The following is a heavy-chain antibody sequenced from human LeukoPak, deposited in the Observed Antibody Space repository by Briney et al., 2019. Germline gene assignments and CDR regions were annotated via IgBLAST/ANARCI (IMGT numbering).Heavy chain of an antibody. CDR3: ASSGSEDY. V-gene: IGHV3-48*03. CDR2: ISGSGSST. J-gene: IGHJ4*02. Sequence: PGGSLRLSCAASGFTFSSIDMNRVRQAPGKGLEWVSYISGSGSSTFHADSVKGRFTISRDNAKNSLFLQMHSLRAEDTAVYYCASSGSEDYWGQGTLVTVSS. CDR1: GFTFSSID. D-gene: IGHD3-10*01.